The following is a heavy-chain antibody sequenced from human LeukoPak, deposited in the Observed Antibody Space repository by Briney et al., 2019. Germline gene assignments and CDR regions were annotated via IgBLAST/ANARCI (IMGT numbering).Heavy chain of an antibody. CDR1: GFTFSSCW. D-gene: IGHD3-16*01. Sequence: GGSLRLSCAASGFTFSSCWMHWVRQAPRKGLVWVSRINSDGSSTSYADSVKGRFTISRDNAKNTLYLQMNSLRAEDTAVYYCARDLWRWFDPWGQGTLVTVSS. CDR3: ARDLWRWFDP. V-gene: IGHV3-74*01. CDR2: INSDGSST. J-gene: IGHJ5*02.